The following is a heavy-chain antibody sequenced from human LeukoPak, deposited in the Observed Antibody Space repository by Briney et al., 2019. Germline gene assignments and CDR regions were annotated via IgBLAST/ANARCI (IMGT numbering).Heavy chain of an antibody. CDR2: ILSDATKS. J-gene: IGHJ4*02. CDR1: GFTFSNYG. V-gene: IGHV3-30*02. Sequence: GESLKISCTASGFTFSNYGIHWVRQAPGKGLEWVAFILSDATKSYYVDSVRGRSTLSRDNSKNTVYLQMNSLRVEDTAVYHCVKDPIAAVGTRGFDYWGQGTLVAVSS. CDR3: VKDPIAAVGTRGFDY. D-gene: IGHD6-13*01.